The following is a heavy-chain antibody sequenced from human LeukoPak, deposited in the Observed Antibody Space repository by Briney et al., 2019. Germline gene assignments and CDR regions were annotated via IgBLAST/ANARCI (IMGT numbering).Heavy chain of an antibody. D-gene: IGHD3-22*01. J-gene: IGHJ5*02. CDR2: INPDGSTT. Sequence: GGSLRLSCAASGFTFSSYWMHWVRQAPGKGLEWVSRINPDGSTTTYADSVKGRFTISRDSAKNTVYLQMNSLRAEDTAVYYCARVLSGSWDWFDPWGQGTLVTVSS. CDR3: ARVLSGSWDWFDP. V-gene: IGHV3-74*01. CDR1: GFTFSSYW.